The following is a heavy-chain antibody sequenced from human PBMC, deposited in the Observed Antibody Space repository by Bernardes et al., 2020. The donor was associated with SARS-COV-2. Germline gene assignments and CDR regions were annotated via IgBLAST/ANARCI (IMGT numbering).Heavy chain of an antibody. CDR2: IYYSGST. CDR3: ARVSDYYGSDPGYFDL. CDR1: GGSISSYY. D-gene: IGHD3-10*01. V-gene: IGHV4-59*01. Sequence: SETLSLTCTVSGGSISSYYWSWIRQPPGKGLEWIGYIYYSGSTNYNPSLKSRVTISVDTSKNQFSLKLSSVTAADTAVYYCARVSDYYGSDPGYFDLWGRGTLVTVSS. J-gene: IGHJ2*01.